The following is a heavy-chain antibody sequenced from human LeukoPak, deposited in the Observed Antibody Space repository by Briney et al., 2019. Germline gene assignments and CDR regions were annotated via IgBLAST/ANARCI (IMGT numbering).Heavy chain of an antibody. V-gene: IGHV1-8*02. J-gene: IGHJ4*02. CDR3: ARQYCSSTSCYLIADY. D-gene: IGHD2-2*01. CDR1: GGTFSSYD. Sequence: GASVKVSCKASGGTFSSYDINWVRQATGQGLEWMGWMNPNSGNTGYAQKFQGRVTMTRNTSISTAYMELSSLRSEDTAVYYCARQYCSSTSCYLIADYWGQGTLVTVSS. CDR2: MNPNSGNT.